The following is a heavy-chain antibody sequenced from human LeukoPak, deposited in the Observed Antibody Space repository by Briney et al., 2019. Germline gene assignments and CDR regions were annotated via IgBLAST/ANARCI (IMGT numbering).Heavy chain of an antibody. CDR3: ARSHDHLWGNYPDY. Sequence: GSLRLSCAASGFTFSNAWMSWVRQPPGKGLEWIGEIHHDGRINYNPSLKSRVTLSVDKSKNQFSLRLNSVTAADTAMYYCARSHDHLWGNYPDYWGQGTLVTVSS. CDR2: IHHDGRI. J-gene: IGHJ4*02. CDR1: GFTFSNAW. V-gene: IGHV4-4*02. D-gene: IGHD3-16*02.